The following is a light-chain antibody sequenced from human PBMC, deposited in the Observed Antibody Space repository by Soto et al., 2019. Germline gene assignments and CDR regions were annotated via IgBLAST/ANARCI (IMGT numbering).Light chain of an antibody. Sequence: SYELTQPLSVSVALGQTARITCGGNNIGSKNVHWYQQKPGQAPVLVIYRDSNRPSGIPERFSGSNSGNTAALTISRAQAGDEADYYCQVWDSITAGVFGAGTKLTVL. CDR1: NIGSKN. CDR2: RDS. J-gene: IGLJ1*01. CDR3: QVWDSITAGV. V-gene: IGLV3-9*01.